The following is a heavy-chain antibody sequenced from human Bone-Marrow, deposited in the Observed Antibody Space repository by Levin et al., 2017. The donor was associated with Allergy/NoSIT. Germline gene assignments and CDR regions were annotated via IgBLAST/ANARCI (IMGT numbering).Heavy chain of an antibody. CDR2: ISAYNGNT. CDR3: ARDKSHPHCSGGSCYPDAFDI. V-gene: IGHV1-18*01. Sequence: AASVKVSCKASGYTFTSYGISWVRQAPGQGLEWMGWISAYNGNTNYAQKLQGRVTMTTDTSTSTAYMELRSLRSDDTAVYYCARDKSHPHCSGGSCYPDAFDIWGQGTMVTVSS. D-gene: IGHD2-15*01. J-gene: IGHJ3*02. CDR1: GYTFTSYG.